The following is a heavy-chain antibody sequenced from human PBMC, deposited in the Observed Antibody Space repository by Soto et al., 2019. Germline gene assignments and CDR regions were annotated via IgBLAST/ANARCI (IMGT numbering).Heavy chain of an antibody. CDR1: GFTFDDYT. CDR2: ISWDGGST. CDR3: AKWSGYDRDNLYYYYGMDV. J-gene: IGHJ6*02. Sequence: GGSLRLSCAASGFTFDDYTMHWVRQAPGKGLEWVSLISWDGGSTYYADSVKGRFTISRDNSKNSLYLQMNSLRTEDTALYYCAKWSGYDRDNLYYYYGMDVWGQGTTVTVSS. V-gene: IGHV3-43*01. D-gene: IGHD5-12*01.